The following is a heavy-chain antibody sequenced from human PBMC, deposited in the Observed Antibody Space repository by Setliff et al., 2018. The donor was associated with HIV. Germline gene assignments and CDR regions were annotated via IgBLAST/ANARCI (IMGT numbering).Heavy chain of an antibody. Sequence: ASVKVSCKSSGYSFSTYAMHWVRQAPGQSLEWMGCINAGNGDTKHSQKFQDRVTITRDTSASTAYMELRGLRSEDTAVYYCARDTRRDSSGGHRAYYYGMDVWGQGTTVTVSS. CDR3: ARDTRRDSSGGHRAYYYGMDV. D-gene: IGHD6-25*01. J-gene: IGHJ6*02. CDR1: GYSFSTYA. V-gene: IGHV1-3*01. CDR2: INAGNGDT.